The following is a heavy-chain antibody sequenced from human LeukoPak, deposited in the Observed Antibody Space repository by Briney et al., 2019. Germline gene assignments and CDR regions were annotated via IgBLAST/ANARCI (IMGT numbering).Heavy chain of an antibody. Sequence: ASVKVSCKASGYTFTSYYMHWVRQAPGQGLEWMGWINPNSGGTNYAQKFQGRVTMTRDTSISTAYMELSRLRSDDTAVYYCARRAVRGPAEYFQHWGQGTLVTVSS. V-gene: IGHV1-2*02. CDR2: INPNSGGT. J-gene: IGHJ1*01. D-gene: IGHD5-12*01. CDR3: ARRAVRGPAEYFQH. CDR1: GYTFTSYY.